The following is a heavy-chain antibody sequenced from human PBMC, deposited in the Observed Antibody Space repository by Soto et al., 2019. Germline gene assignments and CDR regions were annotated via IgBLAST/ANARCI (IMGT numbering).Heavy chain of an antibody. D-gene: IGHD4-17*01. CDR3: ARDRDYGDYGPNAFDI. CDR1: GFTFSGYG. V-gene: IGHV3-33*01. Sequence: GGSLRLSCAASGFTFSGYGMHWVRQAPGKGLEWVAVIWYDGSNKYYADSVKGRFTISRDNSKNTLYLQMNSLRAEVTAVYYCARDRDYGDYGPNAFDIWGQGTMVTVSS. J-gene: IGHJ3*02. CDR2: IWYDGSNK.